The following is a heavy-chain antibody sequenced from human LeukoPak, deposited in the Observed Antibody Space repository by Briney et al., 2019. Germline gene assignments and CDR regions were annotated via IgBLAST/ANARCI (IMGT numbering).Heavy chain of an antibody. D-gene: IGHD5-18*01. Sequence: GESLKISCKGSGYSFASYWIAGVRQMPGKGLEWMGIIYTGDSDTTYSPSFQGVTISADKSISTAYLQWSSLKASDTAMYYCATGYSGGDVFDVWGQGTMVTVSS. V-gene: IGHV5-51*01. CDR3: ATGYSGGDVFDV. J-gene: IGHJ3*01. CDR1: GYSFASYW. CDR2: IYTGDSDT.